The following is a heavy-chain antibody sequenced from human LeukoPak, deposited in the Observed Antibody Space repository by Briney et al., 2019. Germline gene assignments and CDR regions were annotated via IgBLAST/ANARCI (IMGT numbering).Heavy chain of an antibody. D-gene: IGHD3-22*01. CDR3: AKDIADSYYYDSSGYYYSWFDY. CDR1: GFTFSSYG. CDR2: IRYDGSKK. V-gene: IGHV3-30*02. Sequence: GGSLRLSCAASGFTFSSYGMHWFRQPPGKGLEWVAFIRYDGSKKSYADSVKGRFTISRDNSKNTLYLQMNSLRAEDTAVYYCAKDIADSYYYDSSGYYYSWFDYWGQGTLVTVSS. J-gene: IGHJ4*02.